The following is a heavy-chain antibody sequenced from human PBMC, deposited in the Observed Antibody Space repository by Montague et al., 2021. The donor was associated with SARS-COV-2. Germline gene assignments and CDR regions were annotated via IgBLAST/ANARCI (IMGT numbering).Heavy chain of an antibody. CDR2: SGRT. J-gene: IGHJ3*02. Sequence: SGRTYYNPSLKSRVTISVDTSKNQFSLKLSSVPAEDTAVYYCSMRGGALDAFYIWGQWT. V-gene: IGHV4-39*01. D-gene: IGHD4-17*01. CDR3: SMRGGALDAFYI.